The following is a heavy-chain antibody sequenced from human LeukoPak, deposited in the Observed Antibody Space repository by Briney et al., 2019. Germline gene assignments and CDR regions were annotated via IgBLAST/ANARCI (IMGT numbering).Heavy chain of an antibody. J-gene: IGHJ4*02. V-gene: IGHV6-1*01. CDR1: GDSVSSNSAA. D-gene: IGHD3-9*01. Sequence: SQTLSLTCAISGDSVSSNSAAWNWLRQSPTRGLEWLGRTYYRSKWYNDYAVSVKSRITINPDTSKNQFSLQLNSVTPEDTAVYYCARGFDWLSYKIFDYWGQGTLVTVSS. CDR3: ARGFDWLSYKIFDY. CDR2: TYYRSKWYN.